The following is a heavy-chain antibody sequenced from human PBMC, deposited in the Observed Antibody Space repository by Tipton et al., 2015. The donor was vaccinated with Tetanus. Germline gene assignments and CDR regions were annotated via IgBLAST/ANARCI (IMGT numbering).Heavy chain of an antibody. D-gene: IGHD3-9*01. Sequence: SLRLSCAASGFTFSSYAMSWVRQAPGKGLEWVSAISGSGDSTYYADSVKGRFTISRDNSKNTLYLQMNSLRAEDTAVYYCAKDQYFDWLFIGYYYYGMDVWGQGTTVTVSS. J-gene: IGHJ6*02. V-gene: IGHV3-23*01. CDR3: AKDQYFDWLFIGYYYYGMDV. CDR2: ISGSGDST. CDR1: GFTFSSYA.